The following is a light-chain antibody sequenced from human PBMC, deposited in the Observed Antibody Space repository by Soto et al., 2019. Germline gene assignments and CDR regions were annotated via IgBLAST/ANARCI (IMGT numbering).Light chain of an antibody. CDR2: EVS. CDR1: SSDVGGYNY. V-gene: IGLV2-8*01. Sequence: QSVLTQPPSASGSPGQSVTISCTGTSSDVGGYNYVSWYQQHPGKAPKLMIYEVSKRPSGVPDRFSGSKSGNTASLTVSGXQAEDEADYYCSSYAGSNGVVFGGGTQLTVL. CDR3: SSYAGSNGVV. J-gene: IGLJ2*01.